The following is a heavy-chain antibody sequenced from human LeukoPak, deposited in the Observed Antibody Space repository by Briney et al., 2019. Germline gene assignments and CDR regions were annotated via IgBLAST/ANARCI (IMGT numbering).Heavy chain of an antibody. Sequence: GGSLRLSCAASGFTVSNDYMSWVRQAPGKGLEWVSLIYTGGATFYADSVKGRFTISRDDSKNTLYLQMTSLRVDDTAIYYCEGSNTRYYFDCWGQGTLVTVSS. D-gene: IGHD1-26*01. J-gene: IGHJ4*02. CDR1: GFTVSNDY. CDR3: EGSNTRYYFDC. V-gene: IGHV3-66*01. CDR2: IYTGGAT.